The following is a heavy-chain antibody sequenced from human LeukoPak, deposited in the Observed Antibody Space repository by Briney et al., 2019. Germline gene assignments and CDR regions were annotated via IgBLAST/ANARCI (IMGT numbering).Heavy chain of an antibody. Sequence: GGSLRLSCAASGFTFSSYSMNWVRQAPGKGLEWVSYISSSSSYIYYADSVKGRFTISRDNSKNTLYLQMNSLRAEDTAVYYCAKDPSPVSFSVFDYWGQGTLVTVSS. CDR3: AKDPSPVSFSVFDY. J-gene: IGHJ4*02. V-gene: IGHV3-21*04. CDR2: ISSSSSYI. CDR1: GFTFSSYS. D-gene: IGHD3-16*02.